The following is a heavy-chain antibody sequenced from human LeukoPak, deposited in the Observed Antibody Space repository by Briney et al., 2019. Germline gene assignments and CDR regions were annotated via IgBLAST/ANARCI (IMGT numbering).Heavy chain of an antibody. J-gene: IGHJ6*03. D-gene: IGHD6-19*01. CDR2: INHSGST. CDR3: ARGYSSGWYYYYYMDV. CDR1: GYSISSGYY. V-gene: IGHV4-34*01. Sequence: SETLSLTCAVSGYSISSGYYWSWIRQPPGKGLEWIGEINHSGSTNYNPSLKSRVTISVDTSKNQFSLKLSSVTAADTAVYYCARGYSSGWYYYYYMDVWGKGTTVTVSS.